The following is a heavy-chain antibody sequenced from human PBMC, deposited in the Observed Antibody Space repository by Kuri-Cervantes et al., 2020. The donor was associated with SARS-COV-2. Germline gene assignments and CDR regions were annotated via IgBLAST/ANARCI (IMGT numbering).Heavy chain of an antibody. V-gene: IGHV3-30*02. J-gene: IGHJ4*02. CDR2: IRYDGSNK. CDR1: GFIFSSYG. D-gene: IGHD6-25*01. CDR3: ARDRQRDFDQ. Sequence: GESLKISCAASGFIFSSYGMHWVRQAPGKGLEWVAFIRYDGSNKYYADSVKGRFTISRDNSKNTLYLQMNSLRAEDTAVYYCARDRQRDFDQWGQGTLVTVSS.